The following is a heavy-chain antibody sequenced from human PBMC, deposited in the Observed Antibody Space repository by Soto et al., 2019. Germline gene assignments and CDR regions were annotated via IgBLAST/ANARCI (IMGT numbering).Heavy chain of an antibody. CDR2: ISSSGSTI. J-gene: IGHJ4*02. CDR3: ARDAVITMVRGVIIDGYFDY. Sequence: PGGSLRLSCAASGFTFSDYYMSWIRQAPGKGLEWVSYISSSGSTIYYADSVKGRFTISRDNAKNSLYLQMNSLRAEDTAVYYCARDAVITMVRGVIIDGYFDYWGQGTLVTVSS. CDR1: GFTFSDYY. V-gene: IGHV3-11*01. D-gene: IGHD3-10*01.